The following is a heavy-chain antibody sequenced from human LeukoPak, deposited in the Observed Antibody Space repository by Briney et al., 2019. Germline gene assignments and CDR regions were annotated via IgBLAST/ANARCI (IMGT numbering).Heavy chain of an antibody. CDR1: GYTFTNYW. J-gene: IGHJ4*02. CDR2: IYPGDSDT. D-gene: IGHD2/OR15-2a*01. Sequence: GESLKISCKGSGYTFTNYWVGWVRQMPGKGLEFMGIIYPGDSDTRYSPSFQGQVTISVDKSINTAYLQWSSLKASDSAMYYCARAGYSNRWDGVDYWGQGTLVTVSS. CDR3: ARAGYSNRWDGVDY. V-gene: IGHV5-51*01.